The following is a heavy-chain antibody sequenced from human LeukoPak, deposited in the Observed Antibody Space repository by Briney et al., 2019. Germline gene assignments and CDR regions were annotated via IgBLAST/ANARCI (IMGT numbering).Heavy chain of an antibody. D-gene: IGHD3-3*01. CDR3: AREDKRYDFWSGYYYYYYYMDV. CDR1: GYTFTSYG. J-gene: IGHJ6*03. V-gene: IGHV1-18*01. CDR2: ISAYNGNT. Sequence: GASVKVSCKASGYTFTSYGISWVRQAPGQGLEGMGWISAYNGNTNYAQKLQGRFTMTTDTSTSTAYMELRRLRSDDTAVYYCAREDKRYDFWSGYYYYYYYMDVWGKGTTVTVSS.